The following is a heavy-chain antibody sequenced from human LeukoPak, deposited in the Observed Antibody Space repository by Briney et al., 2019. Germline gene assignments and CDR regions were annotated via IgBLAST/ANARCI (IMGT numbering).Heavy chain of an antibody. D-gene: IGHD1-26*01. CDR2: IRYDGSNK. J-gene: IGHJ4*02. CDR3: ASLGGIVGASYYFDY. Sequence: GGSLRLSCAASGFTFSSYGMHWVRQAPGKGLEWVAFIRYDGSNKYYADSVKGRFTISRDNSKNTLYLQMNSLRAEDTAVYYCASLGGIVGASYYFDYWGQGTLVTVSS. V-gene: IGHV3-30*02. CDR1: GFTFSSYG.